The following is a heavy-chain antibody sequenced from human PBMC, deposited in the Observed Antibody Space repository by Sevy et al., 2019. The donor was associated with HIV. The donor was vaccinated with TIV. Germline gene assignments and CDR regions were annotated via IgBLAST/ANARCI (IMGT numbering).Heavy chain of an antibody. J-gene: IGHJ4*02. Sequence: GGSLRLSCKASGLIFSRYGVHWVRQAPGKGLEWVASIFNDGKTKYYGDPVKGRFTISRDDSKNTLYLQMDSLRAEDTAVYYCARESGSDWYLDSWGQGTLVTVSS. V-gene: IGHV3-33*01. CDR1: GLIFSRYG. CDR2: IFNDGKTK. CDR3: ARESGSDWYLDS. D-gene: IGHD2-21*02.